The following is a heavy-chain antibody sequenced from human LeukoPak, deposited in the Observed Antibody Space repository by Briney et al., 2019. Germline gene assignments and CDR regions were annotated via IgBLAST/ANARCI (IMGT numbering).Heavy chain of an antibody. CDR1: GFTFRSYS. D-gene: IGHD5-24*01. Sequence: GGSLRLSCAASGFTFRSYSMHWVRQAPVRGLESVAVISPDGTNIYYAGSVKGRFTISRDNSENTLYLQMNSLRAEDTALYCSRDGVHGYNDIDFWGQGTLVTVSS. V-gene: IGHV3-30-3*01. CDR3: RDGVHGYNDIDF. J-gene: IGHJ4*02. CDR2: ISPDGTNI.